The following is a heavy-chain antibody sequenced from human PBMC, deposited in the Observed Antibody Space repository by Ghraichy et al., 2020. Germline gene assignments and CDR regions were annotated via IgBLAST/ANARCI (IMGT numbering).Heavy chain of an antibody. CDR3: ARDLTASDLYYYYGMDV. CDR1: GGTFSSYA. CDR2: IIPILGIA. V-gene: IGHV1-69*04. Sequence: SVKVSCKASGGTFSSYAISWVRQAPGQGLEWMGRIIPILGIANYAQKFQGRVTITADKSTSTAYMELSSLRSEDTAVYYCARDLTASDLYYYYGMDVWGQGTTVTVSS. D-gene: IGHD3-9*01. J-gene: IGHJ6*02.